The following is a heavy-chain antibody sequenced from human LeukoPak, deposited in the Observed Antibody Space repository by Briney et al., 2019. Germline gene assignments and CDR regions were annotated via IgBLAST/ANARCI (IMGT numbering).Heavy chain of an antibody. CDR2: INHSGST. D-gene: IGHD6-19*01. Sequence: SETLSLTCAVYGASFSGYYWSWVRQPPGKGLEWLGEINHSGSTNYNPSLKSRVTISVDTSKNQFSLKLSSVTAADTAVYYCARGDGIAVAGNRYFDYWGQGTLVTVSS. CDR3: ARGDGIAVAGNRYFDY. J-gene: IGHJ4*02. V-gene: IGHV4-34*01. CDR1: GASFSGYY.